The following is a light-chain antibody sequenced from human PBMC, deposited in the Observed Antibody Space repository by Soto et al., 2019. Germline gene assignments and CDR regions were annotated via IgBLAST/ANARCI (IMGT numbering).Light chain of an antibody. V-gene: IGKV1-5*03. Sequence: DIRMTQSPSTLSASVGDTVAITCRASQTVINWLAWYQQKPGKAPRLLIYRASKLQSGVPSRFSGSGSGTDFTLTISSLQPDDSATYYCQQYNSYLYTFGQGTKLEI. J-gene: IGKJ2*01. CDR3: QQYNSYLYT. CDR2: RAS. CDR1: QTVINW.